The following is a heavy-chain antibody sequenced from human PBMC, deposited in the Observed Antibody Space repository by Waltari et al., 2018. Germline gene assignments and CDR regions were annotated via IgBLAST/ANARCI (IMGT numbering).Heavy chain of an antibody. CDR2: IVISSSYI. D-gene: IGHD3-9*01. CDR1: GFTFSSYS. Sequence: EVQLVESGGGLVKPGGSLRLSCAASGFTFSSYSMNWVRQAPGKGLEWVSSIVISSSYIYYAASVKGLFTISRDNAKNSLYLQMNSLRAEDTAVYYCARAGYDILTGFFYYGMDVWGQGTTVTVSS. J-gene: IGHJ6*02. V-gene: IGHV3-21*01. CDR3: ARAGYDILTGFFYYGMDV.